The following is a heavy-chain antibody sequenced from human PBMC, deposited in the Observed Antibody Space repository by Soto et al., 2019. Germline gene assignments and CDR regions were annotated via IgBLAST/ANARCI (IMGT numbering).Heavy chain of an antibody. D-gene: IGHD3-9*01. J-gene: IGHJ4*02. CDR3: AREGPNILTG. CDR2: INHSGST. CDR1: GGSFSGYY. Sequence: SETLSLTCAVYGGSFSGYYWSWIRQPPGKGLEWIGEINHSGSTNYNPSLKSRVTISVDTSKNQFSLKLSSVTAADTAVYYCAREGPNILTGWGQGTLVTVSS. V-gene: IGHV4-34*01.